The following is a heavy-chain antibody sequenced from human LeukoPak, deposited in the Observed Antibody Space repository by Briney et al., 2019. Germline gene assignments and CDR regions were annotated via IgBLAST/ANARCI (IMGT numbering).Heavy chain of an antibody. D-gene: IGHD3-10*01. CDR2: IYYSGST. CDR1: GGSINSHY. CDR3: ARQVRVRGSGSYSYYYYMDV. Sequence: SETLSLTCTVSGGSINSHYWSWIRQPPGKRLEWIGYIYYSGSTNYNPSLKSRVTISVDTSKNQFSLKLSSVTAADTAVYYCARQVRVRGSGSYSYYYYMDVWGKGTTVTISS. V-gene: IGHV4-59*08. J-gene: IGHJ6*03.